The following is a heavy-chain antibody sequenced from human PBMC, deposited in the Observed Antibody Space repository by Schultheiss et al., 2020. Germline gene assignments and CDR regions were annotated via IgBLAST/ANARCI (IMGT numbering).Heavy chain of an antibody. CDR3: ARSYDILTGYYRSSVDTEYYYYYYGMDV. V-gene: IGHV3-23*01. Sequence: GGSLRLSCAASGFTFSSYAMSWVRQAPGKGLEWVSAISSSGGSTYYADSVKGRFTISRDNAKNSLYLQMNSLRAEDTAVYYCARSYDILTGYYRSSVDTEYYYYYYGMDVWGQGTTVTVSS. CDR1: GFTFSSYA. CDR2: ISSSGGST. D-gene: IGHD3-9*01. J-gene: IGHJ6*02.